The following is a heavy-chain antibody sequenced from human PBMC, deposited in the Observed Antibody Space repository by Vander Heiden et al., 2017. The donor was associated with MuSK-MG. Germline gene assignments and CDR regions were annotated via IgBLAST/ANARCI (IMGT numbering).Heavy chain of an antibody. D-gene: IGHD3-10*01. CDR1: GYTFTSYY. V-gene: IGHV1-46*01. CDR2: INPSGGST. Sequence: QVQLVQSGAEVKKPGASVKVSCKASGYTFTSYYMHWVRQAPGQGLEWMGIINPSGGSTSYAQKVQGRVTMTRDTSTISVYMELSRMRSHDTAVYYCAAAPWCGEFSLLGYCCQGTLVTVSS. J-gene: IGHJ4*02. CDR3: AAAPWCGEFSLLGY.